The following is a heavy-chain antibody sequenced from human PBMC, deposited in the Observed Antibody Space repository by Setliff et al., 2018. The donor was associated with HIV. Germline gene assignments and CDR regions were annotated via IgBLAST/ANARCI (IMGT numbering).Heavy chain of an antibody. V-gene: IGHV3-48*01. J-gene: IGHJ6*03. CDR2: FSRDTPRI. D-gene: IGHD1-1*01. Sequence: GGSLRLSCAASDFTFSTYCMNWVRQAPGKGLERISYFSRDTPRIHYADSVKGRFTISRDDSKDTVYLEMRSLRAEDTAVYFCAKYTRGGSILYYMDVWGKGTTVTVSS. CDR3: AKYTRGGSILYYMDV. CDR1: DFTFSTYC.